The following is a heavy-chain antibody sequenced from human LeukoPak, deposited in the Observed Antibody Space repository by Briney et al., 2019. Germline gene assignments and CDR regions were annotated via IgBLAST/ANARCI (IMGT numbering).Heavy chain of an antibody. V-gene: IGHV3-23*01. CDR3: AKEGAGWDYDFWSGPYYYYYGMDV. Sequence: GGSLRLSCAASGFIFSNYDMNWVRQAPGKGLEWVSGILGNDGRTYYADSVKGRFTISRDNSKNTLYLQMNSLRAEDTAVYYCAKEGAGWDYDFWSGPYYYYYGMDVWGQGTTVTVSS. J-gene: IGHJ6*02. CDR2: ILGNDGRT. D-gene: IGHD3-3*01. CDR1: GFIFSNYD.